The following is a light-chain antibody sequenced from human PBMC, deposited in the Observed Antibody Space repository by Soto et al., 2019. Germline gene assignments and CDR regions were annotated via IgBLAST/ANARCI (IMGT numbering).Light chain of an antibody. J-gene: IGLJ1*01. CDR3: CSYAGTSTYV. CDR2: QVT. V-gene: IGLV2-23*02. CDR1: SSDVGGYDF. Sequence: QSALTQPASVSGSPGQSITISCTGTSSDVGGYDFVSWYQHHPGKAPRLIIYQVTNRPSGVSDRFSGSKSGNTASLTISGLQAEDEADYYCCSYAGTSTYVFGTGTKLTVL.